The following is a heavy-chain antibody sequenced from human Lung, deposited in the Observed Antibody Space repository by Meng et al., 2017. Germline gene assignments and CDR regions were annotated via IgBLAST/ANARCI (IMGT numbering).Heavy chain of an antibody. CDR1: GGSIRDSY. J-gene: IGHJ1*01. V-gene: IGHV4-34*01. Sequence: QGQQTQWSAGLLRPTETLTLTCAGDGGSIRDSYRSWIRQSPAKGLEWIEKINHGGSTNYNPPPESRVTRSVDTTKNQFSLRLTSMTVADTAVYYCARERHSTIIRGVIDFWGQGALVTVSS. CDR3: ARERHSTIIRGVIDF. D-gene: IGHD3-10*01. CDR2: INHGGST.